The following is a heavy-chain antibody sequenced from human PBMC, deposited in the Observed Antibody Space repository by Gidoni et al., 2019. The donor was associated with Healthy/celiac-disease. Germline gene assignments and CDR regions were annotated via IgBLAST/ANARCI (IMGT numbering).Heavy chain of an antibody. CDR2: IYYSGST. CDR3: ARHFGIAAHFDY. J-gene: IGHJ4*02. V-gene: IGHV4-31*03. CDR1: GGSISSGGYY. D-gene: IGHD2-15*01. Sequence: QVQLQESGPGLVKPSQTLSLTCTVSGGSISSGGYYWSWSRQHPGKGLEWIGYIYYSGSTYYNPSLKSRVTISVDTSKNQFSLKLSSVTAADTAVYYCARHFGIAAHFDYWGQGTLVTVSS.